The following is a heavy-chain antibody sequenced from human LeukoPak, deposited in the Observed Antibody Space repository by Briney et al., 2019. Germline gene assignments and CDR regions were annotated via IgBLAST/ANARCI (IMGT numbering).Heavy chain of an antibody. Sequence: KPSETLSLTCTVSGYSISGGYYWSWIRQPPGKGLEWIGEINHSGSTNYNPSLKSRVTISVDTSKNQFSLKLSSVTAADTAVYYCARQSGITMIVVIIGDAFDIWGQGTMVTVSS. CDR1: GYSISGGYY. D-gene: IGHD3-22*01. CDR3: ARQSGITMIVVIIGDAFDI. V-gene: IGHV4-38-2*02. J-gene: IGHJ3*02. CDR2: INHSGST.